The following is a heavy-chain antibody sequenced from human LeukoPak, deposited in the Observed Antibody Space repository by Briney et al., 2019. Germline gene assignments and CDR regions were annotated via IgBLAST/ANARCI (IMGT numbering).Heavy chain of an antibody. CDR3: AKDTARRAFDI. CDR1: GFSFSSYA. V-gene: IGHV3-23*01. J-gene: IGHJ3*02. CDR2: ISASGGIT. Sequence: GGSLRLSCAASGFSFSSYAMYWVRQAPGKGLECVSGISASGGITYYADSMEGRFTVSRDGAKNTLYLQMNSLRAEDTAVYYCAKDTARRAFDIWGHGTMVTVSS.